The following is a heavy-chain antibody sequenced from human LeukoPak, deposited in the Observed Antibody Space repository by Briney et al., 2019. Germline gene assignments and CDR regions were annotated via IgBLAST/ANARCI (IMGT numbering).Heavy chain of an antibody. CDR3: AKEGYADYPPYFYYYGMDV. V-gene: IGHV3-23*01. CDR2: ISGGGGST. Sequence: GGSLRLSCVASGFTFSRYAMSWVRQAPGKGLEGVSTISGGGGSTYYADSVKGRFTISRDNSKNTLYLQMTRLRSEDTAVYHCAKEGYADYPPYFYYYGMDVWGTGTTVTVSS. J-gene: IGHJ6*01. CDR1: GFTFSRYA. D-gene: IGHD4-17*01.